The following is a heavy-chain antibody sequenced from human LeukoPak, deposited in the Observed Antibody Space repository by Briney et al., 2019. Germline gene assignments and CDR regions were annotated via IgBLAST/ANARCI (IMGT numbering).Heavy chain of an antibody. CDR1: GGSISSYH. CDR3: ARDGYSGNDGL. J-gene: IGHJ4*02. D-gene: IGHD5-12*01. CDR2: IHYSGST. V-gene: IGHV4-59*01. Sequence: SETLSLTCTVSGGSISSYHWSWIRQPPGKGLEWIGYIHYSGSTNYNPSLKSRVTISVDTSKNHFSLKLNSVTAADTAVYYCARDGYSGNDGLWGQGSLVTVSS.